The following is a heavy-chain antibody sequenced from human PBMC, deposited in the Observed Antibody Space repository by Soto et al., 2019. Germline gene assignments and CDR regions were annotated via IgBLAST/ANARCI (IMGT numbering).Heavy chain of an antibody. CDR3: ARKDTQDGGTIVVVITTYGAFDI. D-gene: IGHD3-22*01. Sequence: QVQLVESGGGVVQPGRSLRLSCAASGFTFSSYAMHWVRQAPGKGLEWVAVISYDGSNKYYADSVKGRFTISRDNSKNTLYLQMNSLRAEDTAVYYCARKDTQDGGTIVVVITTYGAFDIWGQGTMVTVSS. CDR2: ISYDGSNK. J-gene: IGHJ3*02. V-gene: IGHV3-30-3*01. CDR1: GFTFSSYA.